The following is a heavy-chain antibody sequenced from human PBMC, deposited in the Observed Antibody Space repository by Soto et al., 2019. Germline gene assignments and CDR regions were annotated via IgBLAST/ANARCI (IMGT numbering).Heavy chain of an antibody. CDR2: FDPEDGET. Sequence: ASVKVSCKVSGYTLTELSMHWVRQAPGKGLEWMGGFDPEDGETIYAQKFQGRVTMTEDTSTDTAYMELSSLRSEDTAVYYCATVGLLWFGETKNWLDPWGQGTLVTVSS. CDR1: GYTLTELS. V-gene: IGHV1-24*01. D-gene: IGHD3-10*01. J-gene: IGHJ5*02. CDR3: ATVGLLWFGETKNWLDP.